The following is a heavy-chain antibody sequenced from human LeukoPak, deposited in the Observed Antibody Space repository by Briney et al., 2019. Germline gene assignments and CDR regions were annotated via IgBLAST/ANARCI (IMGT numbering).Heavy chain of an antibody. CDR2: VYYIGTT. Sequence: SETLSLTCTVSGGSVKSPTSYWSWIRQPPGKGLEWIGNVYYIGTTSYNSTLKSRVRISIDTSKNQFSLEVESVTAEDTAVYYCARNTTSSPWFDPWGQGTLVTVSS. CDR1: GGSVKSPTSY. D-gene: IGHD6-6*01. J-gene: IGHJ5*02. CDR3: ARNTTSSPWFDP. V-gene: IGHV4-61*01.